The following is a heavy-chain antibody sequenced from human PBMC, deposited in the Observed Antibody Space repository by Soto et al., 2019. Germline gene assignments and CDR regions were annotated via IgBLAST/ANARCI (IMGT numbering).Heavy chain of an antibody. CDR2: IIPIFGTA. CDR1: GGTFSSYA. Sequence: ASVKVSCKASGGTFSSYAISWVRQAPGQGLEWMGGIIPIFGTANYAQKFQGRVTITADESTSTAYMELSSLRSEDTAVYYCARAEDYCSGGSCSIFDPWGQGTLVTVSS. CDR3: ARAEDYCSGGSCSIFDP. J-gene: IGHJ5*02. D-gene: IGHD2-15*01. V-gene: IGHV1-69*13.